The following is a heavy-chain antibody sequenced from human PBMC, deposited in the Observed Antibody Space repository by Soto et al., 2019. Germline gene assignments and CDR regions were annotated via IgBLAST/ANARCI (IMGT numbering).Heavy chain of an antibody. V-gene: IGHV5-10-1*03. D-gene: IGHD1-26*01. CDR1: GYSFTSYW. J-gene: IGHJ4*02. CDR2: IDPSDSYT. Sequence: EVQLVQSGAEVKKPGESLRISCKGSGYSFTSYWISWVRQMPGKGLEWMGRIDPSDSYTNYSPSFQGHVTISADKSISTAYLQWSSLKASDTAMYYCVRRGGSYPSEDYWGQGTLVTVSS. CDR3: VRRGGSYPSEDY.